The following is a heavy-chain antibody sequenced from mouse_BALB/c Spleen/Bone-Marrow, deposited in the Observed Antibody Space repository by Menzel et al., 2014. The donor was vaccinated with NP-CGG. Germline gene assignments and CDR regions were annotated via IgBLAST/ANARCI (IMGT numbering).Heavy chain of an antibody. V-gene: IGHV4-1*02. CDR3: ARLGYYGSSDY. D-gene: IGHD1-1*01. CDR1: GFDFSRYW. Sequence: DVMLVESGGGLVQPGGSLKLSCAASGFDFSRYWMSWVRRAPGKGLEWIGEINPDSSTINYTPSLKDKFIISRDNAKNTLYLQMSKVRSEDTALHYCARLGYYGSSDYWGQGTTLTVSS. CDR2: INPDSSTI. J-gene: IGHJ2*01.